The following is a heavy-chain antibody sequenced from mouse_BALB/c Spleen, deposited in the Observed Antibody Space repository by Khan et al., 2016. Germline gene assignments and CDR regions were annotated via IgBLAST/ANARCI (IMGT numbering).Heavy chain of an antibody. CDR2: IRNKAKGSTT. CDR3: ARDVTYGSSPYWYFDV. D-gene: IGHD1-1*01. J-gene: IGHJ1*01. CDR1: GFTLTDYY. Sequence: EVELVESGGGMVQPGGSLRLSCATSGFTLTDYYISWVRQPPGKALEWLGFIRNKAKGSTTEYSAAVKGRFTISRDNSHSILYLQMNILSDEDSATYYCARDVTYGSSPYWYFDVWGAGTTVTVSS. V-gene: IGHV7-3*02.